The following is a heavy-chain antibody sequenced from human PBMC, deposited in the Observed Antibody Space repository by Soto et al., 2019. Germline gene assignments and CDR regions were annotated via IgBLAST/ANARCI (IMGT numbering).Heavy chain of an antibody. J-gene: IGHJ4*02. D-gene: IGHD2-8*02. Sequence: PGESLRLSCAASGFTFSFYAMSWVRQAPGKGLEWVSGISGSGGSTYYADSVKGRFTISRDNSKNTLYLQMNSLRAEDTAMYYCAKLLGSYYFDYWGQGTLVTVSS. CDR1: GFTFSFYA. CDR3: AKLLGSYYFDY. CDR2: ISGSGGST. V-gene: IGHV3-23*01.